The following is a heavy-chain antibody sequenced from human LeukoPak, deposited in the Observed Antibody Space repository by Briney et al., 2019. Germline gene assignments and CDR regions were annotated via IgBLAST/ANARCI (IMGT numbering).Heavy chain of an antibody. Sequence: GGSLRLSCAASGFTFSNYAMSWVRQSPGKGLEWVSGIGGSGGRTSYADSVKGRCTVSRDNSKNTLYLQMNSLRAEDTAVYYCAKEEGAGLGIAFDIWGQGTMVTVSS. CDR3: AKEEGAGLGIAFDI. J-gene: IGHJ3*02. CDR2: IGGSGGRT. D-gene: IGHD3/OR15-3a*01. V-gene: IGHV3-23*01. CDR1: GFTFSNYA.